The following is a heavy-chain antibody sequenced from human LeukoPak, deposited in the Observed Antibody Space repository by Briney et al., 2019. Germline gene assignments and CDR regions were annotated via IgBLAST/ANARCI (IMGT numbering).Heavy chain of an antibody. CDR1: EYTFTDYY. V-gene: IGHV1-2*02. D-gene: IGHD2-2*01. CDR3: AKDPRYCSSTSCYVGTNY. J-gene: IGHJ4*02. CDR2: INPNSGDT. Sequence: ASVKVSCKASEYTFTDYYMHWVRQAPGQGLEWMGWINPNSGDTDYAQKFQGRVTMTRDTSITTAYMELSRLRSDDTAVYYCAKDPRYCSSTSCYVGTNYWGQGTLVTVSS.